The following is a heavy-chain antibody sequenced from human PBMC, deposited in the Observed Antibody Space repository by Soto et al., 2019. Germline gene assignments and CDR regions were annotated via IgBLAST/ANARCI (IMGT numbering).Heavy chain of an antibody. V-gene: IGHV4-4*02. J-gene: IGHJ6*02. Sequence: QVQLQESGPGLVKPSETLSLTCGVSGDSINNGFWWTWVRQPPGKGLEWIGEKHHSGSTNYNLSLKSRVSLPLDKSQNQFSLNLSSVTAADTAVYFCASSSGWWRLDVWGQGTTVTVSS. D-gene: IGHD6-19*01. CDR1: GDSINNGFW. CDR3: ASSSGWWRLDV. CDR2: KHHSGST.